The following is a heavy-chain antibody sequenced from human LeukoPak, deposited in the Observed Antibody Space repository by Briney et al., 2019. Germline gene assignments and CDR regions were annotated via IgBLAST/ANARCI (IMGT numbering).Heavy chain of an antibody. D-gene: IGHD3-22*01. CDR1: GFTFDDYA. V-gene: IGHV3-9*01. Sequence: GRSLRLSCAASGFTFDDYAMHWVRQAPGKGLEWVSGISWNSGSIGYADSVKGRFTISRDNAKNSLYLQMNSLRAEDTALYYCAKDIFADYYDSSGYKLDAFDIWGQGTMVTVSS. CDR3: AKDIFADYYDSSGYKLDAFDI. J-gene: IGHJ3*02. CDR2: ISWNSGSI.